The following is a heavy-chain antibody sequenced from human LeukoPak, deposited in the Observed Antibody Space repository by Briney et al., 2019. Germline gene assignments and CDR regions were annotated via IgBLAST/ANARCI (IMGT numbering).Heavy chain of an antibody. CDR3: ARGPYYDFWSGYYTYLSWFDP. D-gene: IGHD3-3*01. J-gene: IGHJ5*02. Sequence: ASVKVSCKASGYTFTSYYMHWVRQAPGQGLEWMGIINPSGGSTSYVQKFQGRVTMTRDTSTSTVYMELSSLRSEDTAVYYCARGPYYDFWSGYYTYLSWFDPWGQGTLVTVSS. CDR1: GYTFTSYY. V-gene: IGHV1-46*01. CDR2: INPSGGST.